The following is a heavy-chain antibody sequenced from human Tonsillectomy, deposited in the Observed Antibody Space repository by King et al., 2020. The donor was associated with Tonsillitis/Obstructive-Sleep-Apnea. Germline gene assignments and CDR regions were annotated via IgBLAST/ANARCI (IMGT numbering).Heavy chain of an antibody. Sequence: VQLVESGAEVKKPGASVKVSCKASGYTFTSYGISWVRQAPGQGLEWMGWISAYNGNTNYAQKVQGRVTMTTDTSTSTAYMELRSLRSDDTAVYFCARVTPYCSSTSCYMDYYYYYMDVWGNGTTVTVSS. V-gene: IGHV1-18*01. CDR2: ISAYNGNT. CDR1: GYTFTSYG. CDR3: ARVTPYCSSTSCYMDYYYYYMDV. J-gene: IGHJ6*03. D-gene: IGHD2-2*02.